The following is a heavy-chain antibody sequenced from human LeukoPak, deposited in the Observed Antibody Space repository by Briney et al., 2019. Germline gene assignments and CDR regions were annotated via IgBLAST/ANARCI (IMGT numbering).Heavy chain of an antibody. CDR1: GGSISSSSYY. D-gene: IGHD3-22*01. CDR3: ARARLTMIVVVTTYYFDY. CDR2: IYYSGST. Sequence: SETLSLTCTVSGGSISSSSYYWGWIRQPPGKGLEWIGSIYYSGSTYYNPSLKSRVTISVDTSKNQFSLKLSSVTAADTAVYYCARARLTMIVVVTTYYFDYWGQGTLVTVSS. V-gene: IGHV4-39*01. J-gene: IGHJ4*02.